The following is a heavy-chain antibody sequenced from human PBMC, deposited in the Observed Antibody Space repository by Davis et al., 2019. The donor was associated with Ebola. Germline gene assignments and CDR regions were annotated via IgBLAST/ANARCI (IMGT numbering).Heavy chain of an antibody. V-gene: IGHV1-2*02. Sequence: ASVKVSCKASGYTFTSYYMHWVRQAPGQGLEWMGWINPNSGGTNYAQKLQGRVTMTTDTSTSTAYMELRSLRSDDTAVYYCARNQPNWGFFILPGAFDIWGQGTMVTVSS. CDR2: INPNSGGT. CDR1: GYTFTSYY. CDR3: ARNQPNWGFFILPGAFDI. J-gene: IGHJ3*02. D-gene: IGHD7-27*01.